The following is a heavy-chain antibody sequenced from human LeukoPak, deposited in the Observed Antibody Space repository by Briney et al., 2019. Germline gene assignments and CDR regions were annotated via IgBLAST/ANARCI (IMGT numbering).Heavy chain of an antibody. CDR1: GFTFSSYA. J-gene: IGHJ4*02. CDR2: ISGSGGHT. Sequence: GGSLRLSCVASGFTFSSYAVSWVRQAPGKGLEWVSSISGSGGHTYYVDSVKGRFTISRDNSKNTLYLQMNSLRAEDTAVYYCAKGLSSSHVSEYFDYWGQGTLVTVSS. V-gene: IGHV3-23*01. D-gene: IGHD6-6*01. CDR3: AKGLSSSHVSEYFDY.